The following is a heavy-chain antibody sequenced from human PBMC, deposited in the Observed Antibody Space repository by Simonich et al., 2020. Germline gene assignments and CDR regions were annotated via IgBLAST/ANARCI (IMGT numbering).Heavy chain of an antibody. Sequence: EVQLVESGGGLVKPGGSLRLSCAASGFTFSSYSMNWVRQAPGKGLEWVSSFSSSSMYIYYADSVKGRFTISRDNAKNSLYLQMNSLRAEDTAVYYCAREQARGGAFDIWGQGTMVTVSS. CDR2: FSSSSMYI. D-gene: IGHD3-16*01. CDR3: AREQARGGAFDI. CDR1: GFTFSSYS. V-gene: IGHV3-21*01. J-gene: IGHJ3*02.